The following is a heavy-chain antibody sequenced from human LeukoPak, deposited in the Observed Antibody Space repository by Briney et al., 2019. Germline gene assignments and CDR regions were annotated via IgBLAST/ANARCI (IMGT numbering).Heavy chain of an antibody. CDR1: GFTFSSYG. Sequence: GGSLRLSCAASGFTFSSYGMHWVRQAPGKGLEWVAVIWYDGSNKYYADSVKGRFTISRDNSKNTLYLQMNSLRAEDTAVYYCASAYSSAWSSDYWGQGTLVTVSS. CDR2: IWYDGSNK. J-gene: IGHJ4*02. D-gene: IGHD6-19*01. CDR3: ASAYSSAWSSDY. V-gene: IGHV3-33*01.